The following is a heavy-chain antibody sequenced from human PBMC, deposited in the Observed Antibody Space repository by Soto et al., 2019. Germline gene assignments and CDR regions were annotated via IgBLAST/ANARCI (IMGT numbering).Heavy chain of an antibody. D-gene: IGHD1-26*01. CDR3: ARGGSLYWYFDL. CDR2: INAGNGNT. CDR1: GYTSTSYA. J-gene: IGHJ2*01. V-gene: IGHV1-3*01. Sequence: ASVKVSCKASGYTSTSYAMHWVRQAPGQGLEWMGWINAGNGNTKYSQKFQGRVTITRDTSASTAYMELSSLRSEDTAVYYCARGGSLYWYFDLWGRGTLVTVSS.